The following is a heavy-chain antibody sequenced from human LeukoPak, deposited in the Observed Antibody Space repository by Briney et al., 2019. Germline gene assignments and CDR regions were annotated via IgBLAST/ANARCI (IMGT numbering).Heavy chain of an antibody. V-gene: IGHV4-59*08. CDR3: ARLFATVTTNFDY. Sequence: SETQSLTCTVSGGSISSYYWSWIRQPPGKGLEWIGYIYYSGSTNYNPSLKSRVTISVDTSKNQFSLKLSSVTAADTAVYYCARLFATVTTNFDYWGQGTLVTVSS. CDR2: IYYSGST. CDR1: GGSISSYY. J-gene: IGHJ4*02. D-gene: IGHD4-17*01.